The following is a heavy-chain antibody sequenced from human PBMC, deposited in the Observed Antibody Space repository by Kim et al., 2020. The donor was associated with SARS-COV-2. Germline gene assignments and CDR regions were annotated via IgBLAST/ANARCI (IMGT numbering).Heavy chain of an antibody. J-gene: IGHJ4*02. D-gene: IGHD6-13*01. V-gene: IGHV3-15*01. CDR2: IKSKTDGGTT. CDR3: TTLLREQQLVLFDY. CDR1: GFTLSNAW. Sequence: GGSLRLYCAASGFTLSNAWMSWVRQAPGKGLEWVGRIKSKTDGGTTDYAAPVKGRFTISRDDSKNTLYLQMNSLKTEDTAVYYCTTLLREQQLVLFDYWGQGNLVTVSS.